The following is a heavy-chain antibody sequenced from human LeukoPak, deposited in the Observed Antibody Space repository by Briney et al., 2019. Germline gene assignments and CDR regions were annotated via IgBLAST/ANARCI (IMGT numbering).Heavy chain of an antibody. CDR2: ISSSSSYI. V-gene: IGHV3-21*01. CDR3: ARDYRQLVRPFDY. Sequence: GGSLRLSCAASGFTFSSYSMNWVRQAPGKGLEWVSSISSSSSYIYYADSVKGRFTISRDNDKNSLYLQMNSLRAEDTAVYYCARDYRQLVRPFDYWGQGTLVTVSS. D-gene: IGHD6-13*01. CDR1: GFTFSSYS. J-gene: IGHJ4*02.